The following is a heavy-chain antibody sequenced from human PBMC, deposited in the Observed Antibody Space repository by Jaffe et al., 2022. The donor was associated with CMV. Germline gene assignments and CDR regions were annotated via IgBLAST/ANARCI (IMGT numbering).Heavy chain of an antibody. CDR1: GFSFRNHA. V-gene: IGHV3-23*01. CDR2: ISGSGGST. Sequence: EVQLLESGGGLGQPGGSLRLSCAASGFSFRNHAMSWVRQAPGKGLEWVSAISGSGGSTYYRDSVKGRFTVSRDNGESELFLEMSGLRADDTAVYFCARGGDSRGWYSGWDFLDDWGQGTLVTVSS. CDR3: ARGGDSRGWYSGWDFLDD. J-gene: IGHJ4*02. D-gene: IGHD6-19*01.